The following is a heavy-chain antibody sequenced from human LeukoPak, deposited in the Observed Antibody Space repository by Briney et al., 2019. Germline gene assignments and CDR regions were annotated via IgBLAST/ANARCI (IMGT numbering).Heavy chain of an antibody. CDR1: DGSISSRSYY. CDR3: ARASYYYYNMDV. Sequence: PSETLSLTCTVSDGSISSRSYYWDWIRQTPGKGLEWIGSIHYSGITYYNPSLKSRVTISVDTSKNQFSLNLSSVTAADTAVYYCARASYYYYNMDVWGKGTTVTISS. V-gene: IGHV4-39*07. J-gene: IGHJ6*03. CDR2: IHYSGIT.